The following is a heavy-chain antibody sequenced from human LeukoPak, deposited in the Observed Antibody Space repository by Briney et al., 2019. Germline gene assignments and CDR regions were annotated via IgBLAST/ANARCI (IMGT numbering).Heavy chain of an antibody. CDR3: ARFTRGYYYDSSGYFDY. D-gene: IGHD3-22*01. CDR1: GYTFTGYY. CDR2: INPNSGGT. J-gene: IGHJ4*02. V-gene: IGHV1-2*02. Sequence: ASVKVSCKASGYTFTGYYMHWVRQAPGQGLEWMGWINPNSGGTNYAQKFQGRVTMTRDTSISTAYMELSRLRSDDTAMYYCARFTRGYYYDSSGYFDYWGQGTLVTVSS.